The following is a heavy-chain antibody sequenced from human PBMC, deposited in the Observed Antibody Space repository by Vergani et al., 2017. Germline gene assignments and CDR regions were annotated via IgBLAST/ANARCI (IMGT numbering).Heavy chain of an antibody. D-gene: IGHD6-13*01. CDR1: GYTFTSYA. Sequence: QVQVVQSGAEVKKPGASVKVSCKASGYTFTSYAMNWVRQAPGQGLEWMGWINTNTGNPTYAQGFTGRFVFSLDTSVSTAYLQISSLKAEDTAVYYCARGYSSSWYRVYYYGMDVWGQGTTVTVSS. J-gene: IGHJ6*02. V-gene: IGHV7-4-1*02. CDR2: INTNTGNP. CDR3: ARGYSSSWYRVYYYGMDV.